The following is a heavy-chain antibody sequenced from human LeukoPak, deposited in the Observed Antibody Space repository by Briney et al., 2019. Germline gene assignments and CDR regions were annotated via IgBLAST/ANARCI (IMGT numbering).Heavy chain of an antibody. CDR1: GGSISSYY. CDR3: ARARWGYDSSGYLGANYYFDY. Sequence: SETLSLTCTVSGGSISSYYWSWIRQPPGKGLEWIGYIYYSGSTNHNPSLKSRVTISVDTSKNQFSLKLSSVTAADTAVYYCARARWGYDSSGYLGANYYFDYWGQGTLVTVSS. D-gene: IGHD3-22*01. J-gene: IGHJ4*02. CDR2: IYYSGST. V-gene: IGHV4-59*01.